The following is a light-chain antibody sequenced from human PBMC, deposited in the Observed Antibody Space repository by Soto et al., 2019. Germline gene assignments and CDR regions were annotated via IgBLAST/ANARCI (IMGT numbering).Light chain of an antibody. CDR2: DAS. CDR1: QSISSW. V-gene: IGKV1-5*01. J-gene: IGKJ1*01. Sequence: MHMTQSPSTLSASLGHGLKRTVRASQSISSWLAWYQQKPGKAPNLLIYDASSLESGVPSSFSGSGSGTEFTLTISSLQPDDFATYYCQQYESYLWTFGQGTKV. CDR3: QQYESYLWT.